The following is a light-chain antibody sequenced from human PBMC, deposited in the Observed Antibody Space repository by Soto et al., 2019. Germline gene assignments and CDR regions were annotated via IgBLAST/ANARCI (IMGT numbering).Light chain of an antibody. J-gene: IGLJ3*02. V-gene: IGLV2-23*02. Sequence: QAVVTQPASVSGSPGQSITISCTGTSGDVGSYNLVSWYQQHPGKAPKLMIYEVSKRPSGVSNRFSGSKSGNTASLTISGLRAEDEADYYCCSFARSSTWVFGGGTKVTVL. CDR1: SGDVGSYNL. CDR2: EVS. CDR3: CSFARSSTWV.